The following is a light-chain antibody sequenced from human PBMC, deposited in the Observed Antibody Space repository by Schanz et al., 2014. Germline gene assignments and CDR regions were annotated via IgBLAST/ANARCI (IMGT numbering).Light chain of an antibody. CDR3: QQYDNSLPWT. V-gene: IGKV3-20*01. Sequence: EIVLTQSPGTLSLSPGERATLSCRASQSVSSSDLAWYQQKPGQAPRLLIYGASTRAPGIPDRFSGSGSGTDFTLTISRLEPEDFAVYYCQQYDNSLPWTFGQGTKVEIK. J-gene: IGKJ1*01. CDR2: GAS. CDR1: QSVSSSD.